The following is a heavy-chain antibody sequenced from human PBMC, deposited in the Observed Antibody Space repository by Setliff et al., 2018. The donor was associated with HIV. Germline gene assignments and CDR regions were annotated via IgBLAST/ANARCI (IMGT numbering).Heavy chain of an antibody. Sequence: PSETLSLTCTVSGGSISSHYWSWIRQPPGKGLEWIGYIYYSGSTYYNPSLKSRVTISVDTSKNQSSLKLSSVTAADTAVYYCARVQWDLLYVPDAFDIWGQGIMVTVSS. CDR2: IYYSGST. V-gene: IGHV4-59*08. J-gene: IGHJ3*02. CDR3: ARVQWDLLYVPDAFDI. D-gene: IGHD1-26*01. CDR1: GGSISSHY.